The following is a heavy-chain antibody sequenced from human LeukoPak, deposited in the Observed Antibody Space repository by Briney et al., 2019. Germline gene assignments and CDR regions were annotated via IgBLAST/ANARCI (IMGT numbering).Heavy chain of an antibody. V-gene: IGHV6-1*01. CDR1: GDRVSTNNAA. CDR3: AREKVVLAATHYYGLDV. D-gene: IGHD2-15*01. Sequence: SQTLSLTCAISGDRVSTNNAAWGWSRQSPSRGLEWLGRTYYRAKWYNYYAGSVKSRIIFNPDTSKNQFSLHLNSVTPEDTAVYYCAREKVVLAATHYYGLDVWGQGTTVTVSS. CDR2: TYYRAKWYN. J-gene: IGHJ6*02.